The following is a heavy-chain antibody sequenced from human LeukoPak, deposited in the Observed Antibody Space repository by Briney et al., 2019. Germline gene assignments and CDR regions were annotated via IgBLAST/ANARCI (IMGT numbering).Heavy chain of an antibody. CDR1: GFTFSSNS. V-gene: IGHV3-7*04. CDR3: ARYTRPLDY. D-gene: IGHD1-14*01. CDR2: IRPDGSEK. J-gene: IGHJ4*02. Sequence: PGGSLRLSCTVSGFTFSSNSMNWVRQAPGKGLEWVATIRPDGSEKYYVDSVKGRFTMSRDNAKNSLYLQMNSLRAEDTAVYYCARYTRPLDYWGQGTLVTVSS.